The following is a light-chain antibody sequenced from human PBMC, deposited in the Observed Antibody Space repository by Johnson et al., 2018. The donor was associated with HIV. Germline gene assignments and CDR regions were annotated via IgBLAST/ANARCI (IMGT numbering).Light chain of an antibody. CDR1: SSNIGNNF. V-gene: IGLV1-51*02. CDR2: ENN. J-gene: IGLJ1*01. CDR3: GKWATSMITGGV. Sequence: QSVLTQSPSVSAAPGQKVTISCSGSSSNIGNNFVSWYQQVPGTAPKLLIYENNKRPSGIPDRFSGSKSGTSATLGITGIQTGDEANYYCGKWATSMITGGVFGTGTRVTVL.